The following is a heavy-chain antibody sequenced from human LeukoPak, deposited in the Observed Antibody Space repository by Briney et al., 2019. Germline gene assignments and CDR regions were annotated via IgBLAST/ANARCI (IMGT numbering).Heavy chain of an antibody. D-gene: IGHD4-11*01. CDR1: GYTSTDYF. J-gene: IGHJ4*02. CDR2: INPSGGST. CDR3: ARGGRFFGNYLPLDY. Sequence: ASVKVSCKASGYTSTDYFIHWVRQAPGQGLEWMGIINPSGGSTTFAQKLQGRVTLTWDTSTNTVYMELSSLRSEDTAVYYCARGGRFFGNYLPLDYWGQGTLVTVSS. V-gene: IGHV1-46*01.